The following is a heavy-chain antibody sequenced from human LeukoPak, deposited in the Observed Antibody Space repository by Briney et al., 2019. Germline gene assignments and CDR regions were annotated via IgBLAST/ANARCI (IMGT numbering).Heavy chain of an antibody. Sequence: GGSLRLSCAASGFTFSTYSMNWVRQAPGKGREWVSSISSISNYIYYADSVKGRFTISRDNAKNSLYLQMDSLRAEDTAVYYCARDKRQERWPDYWGQGTLVTVSS. CDR3: ARDKRQERWPDY. CDR2: ISSISNYI. CDR1: GFTFSTYS. D-gene: IGHD5-24*01. V-gene: IGHV3-21*01. J-gene: IGHJ4*02.